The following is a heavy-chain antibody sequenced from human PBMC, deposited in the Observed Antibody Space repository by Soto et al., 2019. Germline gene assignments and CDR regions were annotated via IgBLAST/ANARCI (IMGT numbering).Heavy chain of an antibody. Sequence: GGSLRLSCAASGFTFSSYAMSWVRQAPGKGLDWVSAISGSGGSTYYADSVKGRFTISRDNSKNTLYLQMNSLRAEDTAVYYCAKKRGEYDILTGYPYYFDYWGQGTLVTVSS. V-gene: IGHV3-23*01. D-gene: IGHD3-9*01. CDR1: GFTFSSYA. CDR2: ISGSGGST. CDR3: AKKRGEYDILTGYPYYFDY. J-gene: IGHJ4*02.